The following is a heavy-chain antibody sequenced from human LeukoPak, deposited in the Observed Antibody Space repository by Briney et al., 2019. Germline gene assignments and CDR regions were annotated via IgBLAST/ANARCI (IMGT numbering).Heavy chain of an antibody. Sequence: GSLRLSCSASGFTFSSYAMHWVRQAPGKGLEYVSAISSNGGSTYYADSVKGRFTISRDNSKNTLYLQMSSLRVEDTAVYYCVKTYYDFWSGYYTQPYYFDYWGQGTLVTVSS. D-gene: IGHD3-3*01. CDR3: VKTYYDFWSGYYTQPYYFDY. CDR1: GFTFSSYA. V-gene: IGHV3-64D*06. CDR2: ISSNGGST. J-gene: IGHJ4*02.